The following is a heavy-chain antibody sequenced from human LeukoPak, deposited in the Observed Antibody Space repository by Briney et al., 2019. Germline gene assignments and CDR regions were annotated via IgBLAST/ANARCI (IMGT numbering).Heavy chain of an antibody. CDR1: GGSISNYY. J-gene: IGHJ4*02. D-gene: IGHD7-27*01. V-gene: IGHV4-59*01. CDR2: IYYTGT. CDR3: ASRKPGNDY. Sequence: SETLSLTCTVSGGSISNYYWSWIRQPPGKGLEWIGYIYYTGTSYNPSLKSRVTISADTSKNQFSLNLSSVTAADTAVYYCASRKPGNDYWGQGTLVTVSS.